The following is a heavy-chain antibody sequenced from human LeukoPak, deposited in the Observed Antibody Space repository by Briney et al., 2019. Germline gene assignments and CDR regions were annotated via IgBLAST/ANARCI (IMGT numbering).Heavy chain of an antibody. CDR2: IYTSGST. D-gene: IGHD6-19*01. CDR1: GGSLSSGSYY. CDR3: ARDQGIVVAGTSYYYYYYMDV. J-gene: IGHJ6*03. V-gene: IGHV4-61*02. Sequence: PSETLSLTCTVSGGSLSSGSYYWSWIRQPAGKGLEWIGRIYTSGSTNYNPSLKSRVTISVDASKNQFSLKLSSVTAADTAVYYCARDQGIVVAGTSYYYYYYMDVWGKGTTVTISS.